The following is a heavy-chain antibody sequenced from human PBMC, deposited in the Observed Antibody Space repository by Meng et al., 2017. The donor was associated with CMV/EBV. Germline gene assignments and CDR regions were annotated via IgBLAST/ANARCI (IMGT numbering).Heavy chain of an antibody. J-gene: IGHJ6*02. V-gene: IGHV3-9*01. Sequence: GGSLRLSCAASGFTFDDYAMHWVRQAPGKGLEWVSGISWNSGSIGYADSVKGRFTISRDNAKNSLYLQMNSLRAEDTALYYCAKGHSSSGFYYYYGMDVWGQGTTVTV. D-gene: IGHD6-6*01. CDR1: GFTFDDYA. CDR2: ISWNSGSI. CDR3: AKGHSSSGFYYYYGMDV.